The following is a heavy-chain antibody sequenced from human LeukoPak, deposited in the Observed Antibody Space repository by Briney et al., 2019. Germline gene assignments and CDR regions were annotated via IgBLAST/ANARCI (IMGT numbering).Heavy chain of an antibody. Sequence: ASVKVSCKASGYTFTSYGISWVRQAPGQGLEWMGWISAYNGNTSYAQKLQGRVTMTTDTSTSTAYMELRSLRSDDTAVYYCAREYLVRGAHWFDPWGQGTLVTVSS. CDR3: AREYLVRGAHWFDP. CDR2: ISAYNGNT. D-gene: IGHD3-10*01. CDR1: GYTFTSYG. V-gene: IGHV1-18*01. J-gene: IGHJ5*02.